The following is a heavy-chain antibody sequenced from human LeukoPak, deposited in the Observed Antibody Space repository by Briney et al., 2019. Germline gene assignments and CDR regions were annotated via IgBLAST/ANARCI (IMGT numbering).Heavy chain of an antibody. D-gene: IGHD6-13*01. CDR3: AAEPAPAAFDY. CDR2: NGSVM. CDR1: GFSFNTYV. V-gene: IGHV3-33*08. Sequence: GGSLRLSCAASGFSFNTYVMHWVRQAPGKGLEWVALNGSVMLYADSVKGRFTISRDNSKSTLFLQMDSLRAEDTGVYYCAAEPAPAAFDYWGQGTLVTVSS. J-gene: IGHJ4*02.